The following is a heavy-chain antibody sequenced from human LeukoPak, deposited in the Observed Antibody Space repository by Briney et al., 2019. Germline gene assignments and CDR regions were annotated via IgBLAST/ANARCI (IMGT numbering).Heavy chain of an antibody. D-gene: IGHD6-13*01. Sequence: PSETLSLTCSVSGGSISSGTYYWGWIRQPPGKGLEWIGYIYYSGSTNYNPSLKSRVTISVDTSKNQFSLKLSSVTAADTAVYYCARGIAAAGTDYWGQGTLVTVSS. V-gene: IGHV4-61*01. CDR2: IYYSGST. J-gene: IGHJ4*02. CDR3: ARGIAAAGTDY. CDR1: GGSISSGTYY.